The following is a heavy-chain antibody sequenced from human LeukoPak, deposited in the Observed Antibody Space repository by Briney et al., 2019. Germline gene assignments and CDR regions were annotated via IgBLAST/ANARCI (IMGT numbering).Heavy chain of an antibody. CDR3: ARDHSGSYYYYYGMDV. V-gene: IGHV3-30*04. CDR1: GFTFSSYA. CDR2: ISYAGSNK. Sequence: SGGSLRLSCAASGFTFSSYAMHWVRQAPGKGLEWVAVISYAGSNKYYADSVKGRFTISRDNSKNTLYLQMNSLRAEDTAVYYCARDHSGSYYYYYGMDVWGQGTTVTVSS. D-gene: IGHD6-19*01. J-gene: IGHJ6*02.